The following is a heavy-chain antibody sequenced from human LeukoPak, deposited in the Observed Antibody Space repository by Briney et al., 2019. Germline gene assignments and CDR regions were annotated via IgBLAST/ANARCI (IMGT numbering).Heavy chain of an antibody. Sequence: PGGSLRLSCAASGFTFSSYAMTWVRQAPGKGLEWVSAITNSGDNTYYADSVKGRFTISRDNSKNTLYLQMNSLRAEDTAVYYCANEGDSGSYYYWGQGTLVTVSA. CDR2: ITNSGDNT. V-gene: IGHV3-23*01. D-gene: IGHD1-26*01. CDR1: GFTFSSYA. J-gene: IGHJ4*02. CDR3: ANEGDSGSYYY.